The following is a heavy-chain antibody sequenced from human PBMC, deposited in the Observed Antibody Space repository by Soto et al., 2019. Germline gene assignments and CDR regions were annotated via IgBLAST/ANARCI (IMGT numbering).Heavy chain of an antibody. Sequence: EVQLVESGGGLVQPGGSLRLSCAASGFTFSSYWMSWVRQAPGKGLEWVANIKQDGSEKYYVDSVKGRFTISRDNAKNSLYLQMNGLRAEDTAVYYCAKGRSARPTYYYYYMDVWGKGTTVTASS. D-gene: IGHD6-6*01. CDR2: IKQDGSEK. CDR1: GFTFSSYW. J-gene: IGHJ6*03. V-gene: IGHV3-7*01. CDR3: AKGRSARPTYYYYYMDV.